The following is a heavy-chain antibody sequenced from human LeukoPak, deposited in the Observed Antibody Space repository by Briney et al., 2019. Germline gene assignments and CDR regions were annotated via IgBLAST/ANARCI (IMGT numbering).Heavy chain of an antibody. D-gene: IGHD4-17*01. J-gene: IGHJ3*02. CDR1: GGSISSGGYS. V-gene: IGHV4-30-2*01. CDR3: ARDSGDYALSAFDI. Sequence: SETLSLTCAVSGGSISSGGYSWSWIRQPPGKGLEWIGYIHHSGSTYYNPSLKGRVTISVDRSKNQFSLKLSSVTAADTAVYYCARDSGDYALSAFDIWGQGTMVTVSS. CDR2: IHHSGST.